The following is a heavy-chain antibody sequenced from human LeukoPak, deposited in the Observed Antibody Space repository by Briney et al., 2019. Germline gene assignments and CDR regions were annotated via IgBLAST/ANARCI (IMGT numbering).Heavy chain of an antibody. CDR2: INHSGST. Sequence: KPSETLSLTCAVYGGSFSGYYWSWIRQPPGKGLEWIGEINHSGSTNYNPSLKSRVTISVDTSKNQFSLKLSSVTAADTAVYYCARLVRGTNWFDPWGQGTQVTVSS. D-gene: IGHD3-10*01. CDR1: GGSFSGYY. V-gene: IGHV4-34*01. CDR3: ARLVRGTNWFDP. J-gene: IGHJ5*02.